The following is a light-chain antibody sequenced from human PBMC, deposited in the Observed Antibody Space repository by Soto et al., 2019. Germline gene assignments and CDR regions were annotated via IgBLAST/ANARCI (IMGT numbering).Light chain of an antibody. V-gene: IGLV3-21*04. CDR2: YDS. CDR1: NIGSKS. CDR3: QVLDSVGDHPLF. J-gene: IGLJ2*01. Sequence: SYELTQPPSLSVAPGKTATISCGGDNIGSKSVHWYQQKTGQAPVLVIYYDSDRPSEIPERFSCSNSGNTATLTIARVEAGDEDAYYCQVLDSVGDHPLFFGGGTKLTVL.